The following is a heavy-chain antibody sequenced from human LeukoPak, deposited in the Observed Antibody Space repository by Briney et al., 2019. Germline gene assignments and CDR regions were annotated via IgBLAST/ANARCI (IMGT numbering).Heavy chain of an antibody. CDR2: IYYSGST. CDR1: GGSISSYY. Sequence: SETLSLTCTVSGGSISSYYWSWIRQPPGKGLEWIGYIYYSGSTNYNPSLKSRVTISVDTSKNQFSLKLSSVTAADTAVYYCARVHYGDYEGGPNPDYWGQGTLVTVSS. D-gene: IGHD4-17*01. J-gene: IGHJ4*02. CDR3: ARVHYGDYEGGPNPDY. V-gene: IGHV4-59*08.